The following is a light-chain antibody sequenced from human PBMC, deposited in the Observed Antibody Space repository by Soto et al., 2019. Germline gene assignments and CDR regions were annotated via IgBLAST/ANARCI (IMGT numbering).Light chain of an antibody. CDR1: QNVLLSSNNKNY. CDR2: WAS. Sequence: DIVMTQSPDSLAVSLGERATINCKSSQNVLLSSNNKNYLAWYQHKPGQSPKLLIYWASTRESGVPDRFSGSGSGTDFTLTISSLQAEDVAVYYCQQYYGLPRTFGQGTKVEIK. CDR3: QQYYGLPRT. V-gene: IGKV4-1*01. J-gene: IGKJ1*01.